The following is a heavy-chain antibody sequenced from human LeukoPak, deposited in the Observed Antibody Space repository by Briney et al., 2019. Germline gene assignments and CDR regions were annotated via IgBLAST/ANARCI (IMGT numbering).Heavy chain of an antibody. D-gene: IGHD2-2*01. Sequence: ASVKVSCKASGYTFTSYAMHWVRQAPGQRLEWMGWINAGNGNTEYSQKFQGRVTITRDTSASTAYMELSSLRSEDTAVYYCARSPIVVVPAALDYWGQGTLVTVSS. J-gene: IGHJ4*02. CDR2: INAGNGNT. V-gene: IGHV1-3*01. CDR3: ARSPIVVVPAALDY. CDR1: GYTFTSYA.